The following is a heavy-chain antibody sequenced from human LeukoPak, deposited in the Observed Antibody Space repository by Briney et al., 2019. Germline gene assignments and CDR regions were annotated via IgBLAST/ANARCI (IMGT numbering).Heavy chain of an antibody. V-gene: IGHV3-7*01. D-gene: IGHD3-22*01. CDR3: VRDRAYFDSSGFYNLDY. J-gene: IGHJ4*02. Sequence: PGGSLRLSCVGSGFSFSDYWMTWVRQAPGKGLEWVANIKQDGSEKYYVDSVKGRFTISRDNAKNSLYLQMNSLRAEDTAVYYCVRDRAYFDSSGFYNLDYWGQGTLVTVSS. CDR2: IKQDGSEK. CDR1: GFSFSDYW.